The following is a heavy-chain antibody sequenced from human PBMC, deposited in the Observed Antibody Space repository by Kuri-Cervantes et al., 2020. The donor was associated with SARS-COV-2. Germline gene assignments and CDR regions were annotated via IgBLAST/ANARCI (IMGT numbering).Heavy chain of an antibody. CDR2: MNPNSGNT. J-gene: IGHJ6*03. CDR1: GYSFTSYD. CDR3: ARGGFITNPPSYYYYMDV. Sequence: ASVKVSCKASGYSFTSYDINWVRQATGQGLEWMGWMNPNSGNTGYAQKFQGRVTITRNTSISTAYMELSSLRSEDTAVYYCARGGFITNPPSYYYYMDVWGKGTTVTVSS. D-gene: IGHD3-3*01. V-gene: IGHV1-8*03.